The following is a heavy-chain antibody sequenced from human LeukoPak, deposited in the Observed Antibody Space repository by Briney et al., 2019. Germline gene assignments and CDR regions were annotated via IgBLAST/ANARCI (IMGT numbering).Heavy chain of an antibody. CDR2: FSGGGDS. Sequence: GGSLRLSCAASGFTSGIYAVSWVRQAPGKGLEWVSVFSGGGDSYYADSVKGRFTTSRDNSKKILYLQMNSLRAEDTAVYYCGKEVERHFDLKYWGQGTLVTVSS. J-gene: IGHJ4*02. V-gene: IGHV3-23*01. CDR3: GKEVERHFDLKY. CDR1: GFTSGIYA.